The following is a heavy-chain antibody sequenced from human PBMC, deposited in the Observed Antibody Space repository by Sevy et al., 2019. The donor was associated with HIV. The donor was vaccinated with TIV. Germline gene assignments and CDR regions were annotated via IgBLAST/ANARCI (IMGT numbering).Heavy chain of an antibody. Sequence: GGSLRLSCAASGFIFNRFWMSWVRQAPGKGLEWVANIKQDGSEKYYVDSVTGRFTISRDSAKNSLYLQMNRLRVEDTAVYYCARGYSGRYVYYYYAMDVWGQGTTVTVSS. CDR1: GFIFNRFW. J-gene: IGHJ6*02. CDR2: IKQDGSEK. D-gene: IGHD6-19*01. V-gene: IGHV3-7*01. CDR3: ARGYSGRYVYYYYAMDV.